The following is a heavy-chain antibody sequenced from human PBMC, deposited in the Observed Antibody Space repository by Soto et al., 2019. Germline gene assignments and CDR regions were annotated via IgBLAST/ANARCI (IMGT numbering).Heavy chain of an antibody. D-gene: IGHD2-15*01. J-gene: IGHJ6*02. CDR1: GGSISSSSYY. Sequence: PSETLSLTCTASGGSISSSSYYWGWIRQPPGKGLEWIGSIYYSGSTYYNPSLKSRVTISVDTPKNQFSLKLSSVTAADTAVYYCASITRVVVAATRSGYYYGMDVWGQGTTVAVSS. CDR3: ASITRVVVAATRSGYYYGMDV. CDR2: IYYSGST. V-gene: IGHV4-39*01.